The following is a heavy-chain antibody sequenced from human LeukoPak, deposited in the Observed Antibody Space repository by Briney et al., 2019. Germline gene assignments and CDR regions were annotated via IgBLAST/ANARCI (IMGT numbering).Heavy chain of an antibody. CDR1: GFTSDDYT. D-gene: IGHD5-24*01. CDR3: AKDGYNFGYFDY. CDR2: ISWDGGST. Sequence: GGSLRLSCAASGFTSDDYTMHWVRQAPGKGLEWVSLISWDGGSTYYADSVKGRFTISRDNSKNSLYLQMNSLRTEDTALYYCAKDGYNFGYFDYWGQGTLVTVSS. V-gene: IGHV3-43*01. J-gene: IGHJ4*02.